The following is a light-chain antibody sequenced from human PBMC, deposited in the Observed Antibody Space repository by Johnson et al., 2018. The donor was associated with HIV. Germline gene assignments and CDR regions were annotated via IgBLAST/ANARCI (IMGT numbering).Light chain of an antibody. V-gene: IGLV1-51*01. Sequence: QSVLTQPPSVSAAPGQKVTISCSGNSSNIGNNYVSWYQQLPGTAPKLLIYDSYSRPSGIPDRFSGSKSGTSATLGITGLQTGDEADYYCGAWDSSLSAGLYGFGTWTEVTVL. J-gene: IGLJ1*01. CDR3: GAWDSSLSAGLYG. CDR2: DSY. CDR1: SSNIGNNY.